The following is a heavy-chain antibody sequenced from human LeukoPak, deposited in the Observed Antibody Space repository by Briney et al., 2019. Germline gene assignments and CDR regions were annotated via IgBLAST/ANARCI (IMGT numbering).Heavy chain of an antibody. D-gene: IGHD5-18*01. J-gene: IGHJ4*02. Sequence: PGGSLRLSCAASGFTFSSYWMTWVRHAPGKGLEWVANIKQDGSEKYYVDSVKGRFTISRDNAKNSLYLQMNSLRAEDTAVYYCARSGHSYGFGYWGQGTLVTVSS. V-gene: IGHV3-7*01. CDR3: ARSGHSYGFGY. CDR1: GFTFSSYW. CDR2: IKQDGSEK.